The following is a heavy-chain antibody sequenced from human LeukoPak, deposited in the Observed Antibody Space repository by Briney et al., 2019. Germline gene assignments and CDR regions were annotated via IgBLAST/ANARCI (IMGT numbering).Heavy chain of an antibody. CDR1: GPSLNRYV. CDR2: ISASGGTT. D-gene: IGHD4-17*01. CDR3: ATLYGDYNWYFDL. V-gene: IGHV3-23*01. J-gene: IGHJ2*01. Sequence: GGSLRLSCGASGPSLNRYVMGWVRQAPGKGLEWVSTISASGGTTYYTDSVQGRFTISRDNSKNTLYLQMNSLRAEDTALYYCATLYGDYNWYFDLWGRGTLVNVSS.